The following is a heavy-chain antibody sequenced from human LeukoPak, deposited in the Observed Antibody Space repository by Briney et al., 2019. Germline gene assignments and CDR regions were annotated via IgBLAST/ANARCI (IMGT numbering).Heavy chain of an antibody. Sequence: GASVKVSCTVSGYTLTELSMHWVRQAPGKGLEWMGGFDPEDGETIYAQKFQGRVTMTEDTSTDTAYMELSSLRSEDTAVYYCATLRYYYDSSGYPTWGQGTLVTVSS. CDR2: FDPEDGET. D-gene: IGHD3-22*01. V-gene: IGHV1-24*01. J-gene: IGHJ5*02. CDR1: GYTLTELS. CDR3: ATLRYYYDSSGYPT.